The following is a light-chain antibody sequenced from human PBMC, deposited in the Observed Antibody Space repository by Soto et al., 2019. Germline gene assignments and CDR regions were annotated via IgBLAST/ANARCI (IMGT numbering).Light chain of an antibody. V-gene: IGKV3-20*01. CDR3: QHYGKSPRFFT. J-gene: IGKJ3*01. CDR2: DAS. CDR1: QSVSSTY. Sequence: EIVLTQSPGTVSLSPGERATLSCRASQSVSSTYLAWYQQKPGQAPRLLIYDASTRATGIPDKFIGSGSGSDFSLTISRLEPEDSAMYYCQHYGKSPRFFTFGPGTKVDIK.